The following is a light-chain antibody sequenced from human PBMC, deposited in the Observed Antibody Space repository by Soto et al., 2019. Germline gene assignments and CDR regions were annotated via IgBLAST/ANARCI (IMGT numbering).Light chain of an antibody. Sequence: DIQMTQSPSTLSASVGDRVTITCRASQSISSWLAWYQQKPGKAPKLLIYKASSLESGVPSRFSGSGSRTEFTHTISSLQPDDFATYYCQQYNSYPFTFGGGTKVEIK. V-gene: IGKV1-5*03. J-gene: IGKJ4*01. CDR3: QQYNSYPFT. CDR2: KAS. CDR1: QSISSW.